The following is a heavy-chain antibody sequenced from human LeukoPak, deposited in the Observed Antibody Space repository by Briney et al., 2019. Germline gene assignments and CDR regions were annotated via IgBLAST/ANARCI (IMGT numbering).Heavy chain of an antibody. D-gene: IGHD1-26*01. J-gene: IGHJ4*02. CDR2: INHSGST. CDR3: ASAPVGDYYFDY. Sequence: SETLSLTCTVSGYSISSAYYWGWIRQPPGKGLEWIGEINHSGSTNYNPSLKSRVTISVDTSKNQFSLKLSSVTAADTAVYYCASAPVGDYYFDYWGQGTLVTVSS. CDR1: GYSISSAYY. V-gene: IGHV4-38-2*02.